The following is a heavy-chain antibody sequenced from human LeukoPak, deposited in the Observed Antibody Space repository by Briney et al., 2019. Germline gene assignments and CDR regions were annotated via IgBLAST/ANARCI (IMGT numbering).Heavy chain of an antibody. V-gene: IGHV4-39*07. CDR3: ARGRLYDYVWGSYRW. CDR1: GGSISSSSYY. D-gene: IGHD3-16*02. Sequence: SSETLSLTCTVSGGSISSSSYYWGWIRQPPGKGLEWIGEINHSGSTNYNPSLKSRVTISVDTSKNQFSLKLSSVTAADTAVYYCARGRLYDYVWGSYRWWGQGTLVTVSS. CDR2: INHSGST. J-gene: IGHJ4*02.